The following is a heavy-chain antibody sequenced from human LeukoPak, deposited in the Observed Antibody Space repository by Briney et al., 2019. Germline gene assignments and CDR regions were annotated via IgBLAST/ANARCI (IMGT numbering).Heavy chain of an antibody. D-gene: IGHD1-26*01. CDR1: GFTFSSYA. J-gene: IGHJ4*02. CDR3: AKSGPVYSGSYYFDY. Sequence: GGSLRLSCAASGFTFSSYAMSWVRQAPGKGLEWVSAISGSGGSTYYADSVKGRFTISRDNSKNTLYLQMNSLGAEDTAVYYCAKSGPVYSGSYYFDYWGQGTLVTVSS. V-gene: IGHV3-23*01. CDR2: ISGSGGST.